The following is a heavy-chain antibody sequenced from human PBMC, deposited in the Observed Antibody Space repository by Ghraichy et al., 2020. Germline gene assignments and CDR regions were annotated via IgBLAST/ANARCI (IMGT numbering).Heavy chain of an antibody. CDR3: AKDGAYDDPDPFFDY. V-gene: IGHV3-23*01. CDR2: ISGSGGST. Sequence: GESLNISCAASGFTFSSYAMSWVRQAPGKGLEWVSAISGSGGSTYYADSVKGRFTISRDNSKNTLYLQMNSLRAEDTAVYYCAKDGAYDDPDPFFDYWGQGTLVTVSS. J-gene: IGHJ4*02. D-gene: IGHD3-22*01. CDR1: GFTFSSYA.